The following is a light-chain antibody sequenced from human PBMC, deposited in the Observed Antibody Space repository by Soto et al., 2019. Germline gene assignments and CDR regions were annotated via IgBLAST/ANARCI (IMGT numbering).Light chain of an antibody. CDR2: KAS. CDR1: QSISNW. Sequence: DIQMTQSPSTLSASVGDRVTITCRASQSISNWLAWYQQNPGKAPKLLIYKASSLESGVPSRFSGSGSGTEFTLTSSSLQPDDFATYYCQEYNTYSYTFGQGTKLEIK. V-gene: IGKV1-5*03. CDR3: QEYNTYSYT. J-gene: IGKJ2*01.